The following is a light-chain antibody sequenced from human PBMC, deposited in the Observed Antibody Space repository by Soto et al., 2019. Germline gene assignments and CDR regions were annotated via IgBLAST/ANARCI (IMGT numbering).Light chain of an antibody. CDR2: DAS. Sequence: EIVMTQNPATLSVSPGEIASLSCRASQSVSNNLAWYQQKPGQAPRLLIYDASIRATGIPARFSGSGSGTDFTLTISRLEPEDFAVYYCQQYGSSGTFGQGTKVDIK. J-gene: IGKJ1*01. V-gene: IGKV3-15*01. CDR1: QSVSNN. CDR3: QQYGSSGT.